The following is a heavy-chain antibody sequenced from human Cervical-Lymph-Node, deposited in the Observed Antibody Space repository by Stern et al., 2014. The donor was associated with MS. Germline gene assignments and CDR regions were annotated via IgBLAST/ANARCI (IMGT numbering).Heavy chain of an antibody. CDR2: IIPIFGTT. Sequence: QVPLVQSGAEMKKPGSSVTVSCKASEDTLSRFAISWVRQAPGQGLEWMGGIIPIFGTTHYAQKFQGRVTFTADQSTGRVYMDLRSLKSEDTAVYYCARDNDDNGMDVWGQGTTITVSS. J-gene: IGHJ6*02. D-gene: IGHD1-1*01. CDR1: EDTLSRFA. V-gene: IGHV1-69*01. CDR3: ARDNDDNGMDV.